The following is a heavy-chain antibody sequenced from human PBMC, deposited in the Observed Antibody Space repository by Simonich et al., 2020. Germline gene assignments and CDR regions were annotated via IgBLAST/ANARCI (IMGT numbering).Heavy chain of an antibody. CDR1: GGSISSSSYY. Sequence: QLQLQESGPGLVKPSETLSLTCTVSGGSISSSSYYWGWFRQPPGKGLEWIGSIYYSGSTYYNPALKSRVTISVDTSKNQFSLKLSSVTAADTAVYYCARHAGFAFDIWGQGTMVTVSS. CDR3: ARHAGFAFDI. J-gene: IGHJ3*02. D-gene: IGHD6-13*01. CDR2: IYYSGST. V-gene: IGHV4-39*01.